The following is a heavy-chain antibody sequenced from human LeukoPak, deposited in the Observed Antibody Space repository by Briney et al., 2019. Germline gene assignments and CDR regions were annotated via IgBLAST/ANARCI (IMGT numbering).Heavy chain of an antibody. V-gene: IGHV4-59*08. J-gene: IGHJ4*02. D-gene: IGHD3-22*01. Sequence: SETLSLTCTVSGGSISSYYWSWIRQPPGKGLEWIGYIYYSGSTNYNPSLKSRVTISVDTSKNQFSLKLSSVTAADTAVYYCARRGYYDSSGHSFDYWGQGTLSPSPQ. CDR2: IYYSGST. CDR1: GGSISSYY. CDR3: ARRGYYDSSGHSFDY.